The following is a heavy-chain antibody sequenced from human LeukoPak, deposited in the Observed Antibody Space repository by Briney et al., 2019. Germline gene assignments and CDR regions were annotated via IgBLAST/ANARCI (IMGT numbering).Heavy chain of an antibody. J-gene: IGHJ3*02. CDR2: IIPIFGTA. CDR1: GGTFSSYA. D-gene: IGHD6-13*01. V-gene: IGHV1-69*13. Sequence: SVKVSCKASGGTFSSYAIGWVRQAPGQGLEWMGGIIPIFGTANYAQKFQGRVTITADESTSTAYMELSSLRSEDTAVYYGARDREEYSSSWYVAFDIWGQGTMVTVSS. CDR3: ARDREEYSSSWYVAFDI.